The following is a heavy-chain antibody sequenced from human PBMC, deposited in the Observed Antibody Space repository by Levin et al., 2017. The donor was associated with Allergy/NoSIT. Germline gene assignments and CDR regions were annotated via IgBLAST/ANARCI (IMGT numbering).Heavy chain of an antibody. CDR3: ARLAVANQNFNWFDP. CDR2: IIPILGIA. D-gene: IGHD6-19*01. CDR1: GGTFSSYA. J-gene: IGHJ5*02. V-gene: IGHV1-69*04. Sequence: RASVKVSCKASGGTFSSYAISWVRQAPGQGLEWMGRIIPILGIANYAQKFQGRVTITADKSTSTAYMELSSLRSEDTAVYYCARLAVANQNFNWFDPWGQGTLVTVSS.